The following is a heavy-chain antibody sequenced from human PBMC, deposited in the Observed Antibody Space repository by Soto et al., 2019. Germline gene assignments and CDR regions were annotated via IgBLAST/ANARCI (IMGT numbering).Heavy chain of an antibody. CDR1: GFTFSSYG. D-gene: IGHD2-21*01. J-gene: IGHJ6*02. V-gene: IGHV3-30*18. CDR2: ISYDGSNK. Sequence: QVQLVESGGGVVQPGRSLRLSCAASGFTFSSYGMHWVRQAPGKGLEWVAVISYDGSNKYYADSVKGRFTISRDNSKNTLYLQMNSLRAEDTAVYYCAKDRSGGDGDFYYYYYGMDVWGQGTTVTVSS. CDR3: AKDRSGGDGDFYYYYYGMDV.